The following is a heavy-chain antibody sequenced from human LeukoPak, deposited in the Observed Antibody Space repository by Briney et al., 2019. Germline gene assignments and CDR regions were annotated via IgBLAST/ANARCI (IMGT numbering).Heavy chain of an antibody. V-gene: IGHV3-7*01. CDR2: INQDVSRI. CDR3: ARLKDDVTKFDY. CDR1: GFDFSRYW. J-gene: IGHJ4*02. D-gene: IGHD2-8*01. Sequence: GGSLGLSCAGSGFDFSRYWMAWVRQAPGKGLEWVASINQDVSRIHYVDSVKGRFTISRDNAKSSLFLQMTSLRVEDTAVYYCARLKDDVTKFDYWGQGTLVTVSS.